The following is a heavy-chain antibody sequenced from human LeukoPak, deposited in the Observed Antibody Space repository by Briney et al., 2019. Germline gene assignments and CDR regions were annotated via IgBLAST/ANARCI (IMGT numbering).Heavy chain of an antibody. D-gene: IGHD1-26*01. J-gene: IGHJ4*02. CDR3: ARHVLTAGAIE. CDR2: IYYSETT. CDR1: SGSISGYY. V-gene: IGHV4-59*08. Sequence: SETLSLTCTASSGSISGYYWSWIRQPPGKGLEWSAYIYYSETTNYNPSLNSRVTISSDTSKRQFSLKVSTVIDADTAVYYCARHVLTAGAIEWGQGTLVTVSS.